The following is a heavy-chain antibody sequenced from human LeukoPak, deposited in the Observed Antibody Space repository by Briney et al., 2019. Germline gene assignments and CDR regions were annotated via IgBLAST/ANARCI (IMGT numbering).Heavy chain of an antibody. CDR3: ERDGHAGI. Sequence: GSLRLSCAGSGYTSRIYSMHWVRQPPGRGLGWIGEIYHSGSTNYNPSLKGRDTIPVYKSKNQFSLKLSSVTAADTAVYYCERDGHAGIWGQGTMVTVSS. CDR1: GYTSRIYS. V-gene: IGHV4-4*02. J-gene: IGHJ3*02. CDR2: IYHSGST.